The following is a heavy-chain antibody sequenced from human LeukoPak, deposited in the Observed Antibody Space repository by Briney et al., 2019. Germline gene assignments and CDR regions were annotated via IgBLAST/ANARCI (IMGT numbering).Heavy chain of an antibody. D-gene: IGHD3-22*01. Sequence: SETLSLTCTVSGGSISSYYWSWIRQPPGKGLEWIGYIYYSGSTNYNPSLKSRVTISVDTSKNQFSLKLSSVTAADTGVYYCARVSDSSGSRRFYYYGMDVWGQGTTVTVSS. J-gene: IGHJ6*02. CDR2: IYYSGST. CDR1: GGSISSYY. CDR3: ARVSDSSGSRRFYYYGMDV. V-gene: IGHV4-59*01.